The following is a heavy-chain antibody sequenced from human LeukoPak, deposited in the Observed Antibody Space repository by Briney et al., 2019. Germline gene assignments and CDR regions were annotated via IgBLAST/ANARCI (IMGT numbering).Heavy chain of an antibody. V-gene: IGHV4-59*01. Sequence: KPSETLSLTCTVSGGSISSYYWSWIRQPPGKGLEWIGYIYYSGSTNYNPSLKSRVTISVDTSKNQFSLKLSSVTAADTAVYYCARAGSDAAFGEYYFDYWGQGTLVTVSS. CDR3: ARAGSDAAFGEYYFDY. CDR2: IYYSGST. CDR1: GGSISSYY. D-gene: IGHD3-10*01. J-gene: IGHJ4*02.